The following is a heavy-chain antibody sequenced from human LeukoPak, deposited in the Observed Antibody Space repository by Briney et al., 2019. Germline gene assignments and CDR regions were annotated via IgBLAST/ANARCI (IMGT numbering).Heavy chain of an antibody. Sequence: GGSLRLSCSASGFPFSSYAMHWVRQAPGKGLEYVSAISDSGDSTYYADSVKGRFTISRDNSKNTLYLQMSSLRAEDTAVYFCVRGYSFGPYGMDVWGQGTTVTVSS. D-gene: IGHD2-15*01. J-gene: IGHJ6*02. CDR1: GFPFSSYA. V-gene: IGHV3-64D*09. CDR3: VRGYSFGPYGMDV. CDR2: ISDSGDST.